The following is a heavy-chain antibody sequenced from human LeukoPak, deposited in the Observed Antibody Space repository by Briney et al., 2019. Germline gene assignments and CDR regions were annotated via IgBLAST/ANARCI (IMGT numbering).Heavy chain of an antibody. Sequence: GRSLRLSCAASGFTFSSYGMHWVRQAPGKGLEWVAVISYDGSNKYYADSAKGRFTISRDNSKNTLYLQMNSLRAEDTAVYYCAKLHHSGYTRADNAFDIWGQGTMVTVSS. V-gene: IGHV3-30*18. D-gene: IGHD5-12*01. J-gene: IGHJ3*02. CDR2: ISYDGSNK. CDR3: AKLHHSGYTRADNAFDI. CDR1: GFTFSSYG.